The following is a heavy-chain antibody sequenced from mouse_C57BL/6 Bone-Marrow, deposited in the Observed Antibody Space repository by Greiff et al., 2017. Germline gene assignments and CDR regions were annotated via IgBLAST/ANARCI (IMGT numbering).Heavy chain of an antibody. J-gene: IGHJ1*03. V-gene: IGHV1-62-2*01. CDR2: FYPGSGSI. D-gene: IGHD1-1*01. CDR3: ARHEEALITTVWYFDV. CDR1: GYTFTEYT. Sequence: SGAELVKPGASVKLSCKASGYTFTEYTIHWVKQRSGQGLEWIGWFYPGSGSIKYNEKFKDKATLTADKSSSTVYMELSRLTSEDSAVYFCARHEEALITTVWYFDVWGTGTTVTVSS.